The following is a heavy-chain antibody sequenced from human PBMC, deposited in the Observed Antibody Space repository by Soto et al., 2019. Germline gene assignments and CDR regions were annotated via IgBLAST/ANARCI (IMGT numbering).Heavy chain of an antibody. V-gene: IGHV3-33*01. J-gene: IGHJ6*02. CDR2: IWYDGSNK. CDR3: ARATAMAPYGMDV. CDR1: GFTFSSYG. Sequence: GGSLRLSCAASGFTFSSYGMHWVRQAPGKGLEWVAVIWYDGSNKYYADSVKGRFTISRDNSKNTLYLQMNSLRAEDTAVYYCARATAMAPYGMDVWGQGTPVTVSS. D-gene: IGHD5-18*01.